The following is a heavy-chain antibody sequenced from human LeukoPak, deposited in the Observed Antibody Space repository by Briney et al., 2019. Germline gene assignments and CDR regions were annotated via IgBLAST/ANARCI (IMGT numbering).Heavy chain of an antibody. V-gene: IGHV1-18*01. J-gene: IGHJ4*02. CDR2: ISPYNGKT. CDR3: ATGGSNWNYQYYFEY. Sequence: GASMKVSCKTSGYAFTNYGINWVRQAPGQGLEWMGWISPYNGKTEFAQKFQGRVTMTTDTSTTTVYMELRSLRSDDTAVYYCATGGSNWNYQYYFEYWGQGTLVTVSS. CDR1: GYAFTNYG. D-gene: IGHD1-7*01.